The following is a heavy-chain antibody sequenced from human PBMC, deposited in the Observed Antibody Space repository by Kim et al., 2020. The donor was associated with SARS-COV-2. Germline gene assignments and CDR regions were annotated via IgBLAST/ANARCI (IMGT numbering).Heavy chain of an antibody. J-gene: IGHJ4*02. CDR1: GYTFSNYA. V-gene: IGHV1-3*01. D-gene: IGHD2-15*01. Sequence: ASVKVSCKASGYTFSNYAIHWVRQAPGQRLECMGWIIGGNGNTYYSPKFQGRVTFTRDTSATTAYMELSSLRSEDTAIYYCARGGGPGLGYWGRGPLVTVS. CDR2: IIGGNGNT. CDR3: ARGGGPGLGY.